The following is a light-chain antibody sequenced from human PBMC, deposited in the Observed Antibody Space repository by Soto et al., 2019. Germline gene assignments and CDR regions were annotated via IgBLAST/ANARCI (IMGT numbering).Light chain of an antibody. V-gene: IGKV3-20*01. CDR1: QSISSTF. CDR3: QQDGSSTGT. J-gene: IGKJ1*01. CDR2: GSS. Sequence: EIVLTQSPGTLSLSPGERATLSCRASQSISSTFLAWYQQKPGEAHRLLLYGSSSRATGVPDRFSGSGSGTDFTLTISRLEPEDFAVYYCQQDGSSTGTFGQGTKVEIK.